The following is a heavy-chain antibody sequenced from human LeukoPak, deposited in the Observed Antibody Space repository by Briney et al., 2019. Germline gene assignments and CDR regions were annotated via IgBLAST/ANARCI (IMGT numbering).Heavy chain of an antibody. CDR1: GFTFSSYW. J-gene: IGHJ1*01. D-gene: IGHD2-21*02. CDR3: ATWGDTTAEYFQR. CDR2: IKQDGSEK. V-gene: IGHV3-7*01. Sequence: GGSLRLSCAASGFTFSSYWMSWVRQAPGKGLEWVANIKQDGSEKYYVDSVKGRFTISRDNAQNSMYLQMNSLRVEDTAVYYCATWGDTTAEYFQRWGQGTLVTVSS.